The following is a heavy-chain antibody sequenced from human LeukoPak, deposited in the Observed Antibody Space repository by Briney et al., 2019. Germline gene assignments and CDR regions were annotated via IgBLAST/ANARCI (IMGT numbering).Heavy chain of an antibody. CDR3: ARNRHYDVLTASGGWFDP. CDR2: ISYSGNT. Sequence: SETLSLSCTISGGSFSSGGYYWGWIRPHPGKGLELIVYISYSGNTYYNPSLKSRVTISVDTSKNQFSLKLSSVTAADTAVYYCARNRHYDVLTASGGWFDPWGQGTLVTVSS. V-gene: IGHV4-31*03. CDR1: GGSFSSGGYY. D-gene: IGHD3-9*01. J-gene: IGHJ5*02.